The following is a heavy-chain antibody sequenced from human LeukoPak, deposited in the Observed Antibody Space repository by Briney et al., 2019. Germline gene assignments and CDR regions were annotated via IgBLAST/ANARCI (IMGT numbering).Heavy chain of an antibody. V-gene: IGHV3-21*06. CDR3: ARDRIGRLHSAFDV. CDR2: ISTKGGHI. D-gene: IGHD1-1*01. CDR1: GFTFSSFS. J-gene: IGHJ3*01. Sequence: GGSLRLSCTASGFTFSSFSMNWVRQAPGQGLEWVSCISTKGGHIYYADSIKGRFTISRDNAENSVYLQMNSLRLEDTAVYFCARDRIGRLHSAFDVWGQGTTVTVSS.